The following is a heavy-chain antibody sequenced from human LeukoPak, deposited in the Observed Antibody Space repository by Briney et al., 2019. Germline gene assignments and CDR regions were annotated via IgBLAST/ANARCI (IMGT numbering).Heavy chain of an antibody. D-gene: IGHD3-10*01. CDR3: SGELLADYFDY. Sequence: GGSLRLSCAASGFTFSNAWMSWVRQAPGKGLEWVGRIKSKTDGGTTDYAAPVKGRFTISRDDSKNTLYLQTNSLKTEDTAVYYCSGELLADYFDYWGQGTLVTVSS. CDR2: IKSKTDGGTT. CDR1: GFTFSNAW. J-gene: IGHJ4*02. V-gene: IGHV3-15*01.